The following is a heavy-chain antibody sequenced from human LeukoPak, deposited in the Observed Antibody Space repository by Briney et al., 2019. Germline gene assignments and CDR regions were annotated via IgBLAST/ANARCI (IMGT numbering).Heavy chain of an antibody. J-gene: IGHJ5*02. Sequence: ASVKVSCKASGYTFTGYYMHWVRQAPGQGLEWMGRINPNSGGTNYAQKFQGRVTMTRDTSISTAYMELSSLRSEDTAVYYCARGGDYSQYNWLDPWGQGTLVTVSS. V-gene: IGHV1-2*06. D-gene: IGHD4-11*01. CDR2: INPNSGGT. CDR3: ARGGDYSQYNWLDP. CDR1: GYTFTGYY.